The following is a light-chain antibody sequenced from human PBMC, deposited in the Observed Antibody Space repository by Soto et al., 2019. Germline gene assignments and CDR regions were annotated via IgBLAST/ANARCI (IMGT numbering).Light chain of an antibody. J-gene: IGKJ4*01. Sequence: EVVLTPSQRTLSLSPCGGAALSSRASQSVSSSYLAWYQQKPGQAPRLLIYGASSRATGLPDMFSGSGSGTVFTLTISRLEPEDFAVYYCQQYGSSRSFGGGTKVDI. CDR1: QSVSSSY. V-gene: IGKV3-20*01. CDR2: GAS. CDR3: QQYGSSRS.